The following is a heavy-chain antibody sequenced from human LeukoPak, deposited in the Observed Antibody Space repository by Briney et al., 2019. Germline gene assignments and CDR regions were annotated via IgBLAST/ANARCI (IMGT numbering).Heavy chain of an antibody. V-gene: IGHV1-8*01. CDR2: MNPNSGNT. Sequence: ASVKVSCKASGYTFTSFDMNWVRQATGQGLEWMGWMNPNSGNTGYAQKFQGRVTMTRDMSTSTVYMELSSLRSEDTAVYYCATGLDYGDYPCYMDVWGKGTTVTISS. CDR3: ATGLDYGDYPCYMDV. J-gene: IGHJ6*03. CDR1: GYTFTSFD. D-gene: IGHD4-17*01.